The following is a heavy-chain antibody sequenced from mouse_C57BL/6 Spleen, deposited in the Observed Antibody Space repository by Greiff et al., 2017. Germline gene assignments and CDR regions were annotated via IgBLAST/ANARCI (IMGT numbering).Heavy chain of an antibody. V-gene: IGHV1-18*01. CDR2: INPNNGGT. D-gene: IGHD3-1*01. Sequence: DVHLVESGPELVKPGASVKIPCKASGYTFTDYNMDWVKQSHGKSLEWIGDINPNNGGTIYNQKFKGKATLTVDKSSSTAYMELRSLTSEDTAVYYCARSGIGLRAMDYWGQGTSVTVSS. CDR1: GYTFTDYN. CDR3: ARSGIGLRAMDY. J-gene: IGHJ4*01.